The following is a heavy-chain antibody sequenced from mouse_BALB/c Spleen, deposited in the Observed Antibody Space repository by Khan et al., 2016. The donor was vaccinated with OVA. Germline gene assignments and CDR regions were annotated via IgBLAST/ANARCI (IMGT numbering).Heavy chain of an antibody. CDR3: ARGYEFSAN. CDR1: GYSFTGYY. CDR2: INPNTGNI. V-gene: IGHV1-26*01. Sequence: EVQLQQSGPDLVKPGASVKMSCKASGYSFTGYYMNWVKQSHGQSLECIGRINPNTGNINYNQKFPGKAILTVDTSSSTAYMELRSLTSEDSAVYYCARGYEFSANWGQGTLVTVSA. J-gene: IGHJ3*01. D-gene: IGHD2-2*01.